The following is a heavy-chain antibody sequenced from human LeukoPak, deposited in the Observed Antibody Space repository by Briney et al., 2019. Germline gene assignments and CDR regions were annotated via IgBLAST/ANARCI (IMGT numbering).Heavy chain of an antibody. J-gene: IGHJ4*02. D-gene: IGHD3-22*01. CDR2: IYHSGST. Sequence: SETLSLTCTVSGGSISSGGYYWSWIRQPPGKGLEWIGYIYHSGSTYYNPSLKSRVTISVDTSKNQFSLKLSSVTAADTAVYYCASWFDYDSSGYYYRNYFDYWGQGTLVTVSS. CDR1: GGSISSGGYY. CDR3: ASWFDYDSSGYYYRNYFDY. V-gene: IGHV4-30-2*01.